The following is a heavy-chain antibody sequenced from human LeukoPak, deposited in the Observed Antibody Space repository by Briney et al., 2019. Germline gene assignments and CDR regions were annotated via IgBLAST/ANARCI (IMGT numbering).Heavy chain of an antibody. Sequence: PGGSLRLSCAASGFTFSSYWMHWVRHAPGKGLVWVSRINSDGSSTSYADSVKGRFTISRDNAKNTLYLQMSSLRAEDTAVYYCARDFVGARPDAFDIWGQGTMVTVSS. D-gene: IGHD1-26*01. CDR3: ARDFVGARPDAFDI. V-gene: IGHV3-74*01. CDR1: GFTFSSYW. CDR2: INSDGSST. J-gene: IGHJ3*02.